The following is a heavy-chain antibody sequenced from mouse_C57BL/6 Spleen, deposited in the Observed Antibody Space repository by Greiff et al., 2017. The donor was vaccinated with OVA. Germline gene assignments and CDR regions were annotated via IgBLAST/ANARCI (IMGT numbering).Heavy chain of an antibody. CDR1: GYTFTSYW. CDR3: ARWEDAMDY. D-gene: IGHD4-1*01. J-gene: IGHJ4*01. V-gene: IGHV1-69*01. CDR2: IDPSDSYT. Sequence: QVQLQQPGAELVMPGASVKLSCKASGYTFTSYWMHWVKQRPGQGLEWIGEIDPSDSYTNYNQKFKGKSTLTVDKSSSTAYMQLSSLTSEDAAVYYCARWEDAMDYWGQGTSVTVSS.